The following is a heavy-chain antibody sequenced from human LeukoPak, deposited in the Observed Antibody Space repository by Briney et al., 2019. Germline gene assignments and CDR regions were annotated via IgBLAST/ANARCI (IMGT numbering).Heavy chain of an antibody. CDR1: GGPISSYY. Sequence: SETLSLTCTVSGGPISSYYWSWIRQPPGKGLEWIGYIYYSGSTNYNPSLKSRVTISVDTSKNQFSLKLSSVTAADTAVYYCARVAVGAYFDYWGQGTLVTVSS. D-gene: IGHD1-26*01. CDR3: ARVAVGAYFDY. CDR2: IYYSGST. J-gene: IGHJ4*02. V-gene: IGHV4-59*01.